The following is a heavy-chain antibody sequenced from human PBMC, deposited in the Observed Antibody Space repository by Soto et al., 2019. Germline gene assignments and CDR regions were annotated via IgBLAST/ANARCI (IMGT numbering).Heavy chain of an antibody. D-gene: IGHD1-1*01. V-gene: IGHV3-21*01. CDR1: GFTFSDYS. Sequence: EVHLVESGGGLVKSGGSLRVSCTASGFTFSDYSMHWVRQTPGKGLEWVSSISPTSGAIYYADSVKGRFTISRDNARNSLFLQMNSLRAEDTAVYSCARGSAHIQVQTFDYWGQGNLVTVSS. CDR3: ARGSAHIQVQTFDY. J-gene: IGHJ4*02. CDR2: ISPTSGAI.